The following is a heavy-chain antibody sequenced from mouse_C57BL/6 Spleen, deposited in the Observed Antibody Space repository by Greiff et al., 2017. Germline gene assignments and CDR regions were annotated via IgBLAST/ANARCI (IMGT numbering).Heavy chain of an antibody. J-gene: IGHJ4*01. CDR1: GFTFSDYY. CDR3: AREVTGTFYAMDY. Sequence: EVMLEESEGGLVQPGSSMKLSCTASGFTFSDYYMAWVRQVPEKGLEWVANINYDGSSTYYLDSLKSRFIISRDNAKNILYLQMSSLKSEDTATYYCAREVTGTFYAMDYWGQGTSVTVSS. D-gene: IGHD4-1*01. CDR2: INYDGSST. V-gene: IGHV5-16*01.